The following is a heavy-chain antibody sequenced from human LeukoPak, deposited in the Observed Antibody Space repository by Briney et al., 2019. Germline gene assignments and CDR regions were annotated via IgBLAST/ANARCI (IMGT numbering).Heavy chain of an antibody. D-gene: IGHD3-22*01. CDR2: FDPEDGET. CDR1: GYTLTELS. J-gene: IGHJ4*02. V-gene: IGHV1-24*01. CDR3: ATRGYYDSSGYYIRYPYFDY. Sequence: GASVKVSCKVSGYTLTELSMHWVRQAPAKGLEWVGGFDPEDGETIYAQKFQGRVTMTEDTSTDTAYMELSSLRSEDTAVYYCATRGYYDSSGYYIRYPYFDYWGQGTLVTVSS.